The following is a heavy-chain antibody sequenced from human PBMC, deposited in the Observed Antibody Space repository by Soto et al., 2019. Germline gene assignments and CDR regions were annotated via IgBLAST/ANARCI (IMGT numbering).Heavy chain of an antibody. CDR1: GGSISSSSYY. V-gene: IGHV4-39*01. CDR3: ASPRLGDY. CDR2: IYYSGST. D-gene: IGHD2-21*01. Sequence: PSETMSLTCTVSGGSISSSSYYWGWIRQPPGKGLEWIGSIYYSGSTYYNPSLKSRVTISVDTSKNQFSLKLSSVTAADTAVYYCASPRLGDYWGQGTLVTVSS. J-gene: IGHJ4*02.